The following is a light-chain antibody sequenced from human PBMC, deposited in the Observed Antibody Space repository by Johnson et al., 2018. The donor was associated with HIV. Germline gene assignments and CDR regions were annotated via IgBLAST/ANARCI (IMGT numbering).Light chain of an antibody. CDR1: SSNIGNNY. J-gene: IGLJ1*01. CDR3: GTWGGV. V-gene: IGLV1-51*01. Sequence: QSVLTQPPSVSAAPGQKVTISCSGSSSNIGNNYVSWYQQLPGTAPKLLIYDNNKRPSGIPDLFSGSKSGTSATLGITGLQTGDEADYYCGTWGGVFGTVTKVTVL. CDR2: DNN.